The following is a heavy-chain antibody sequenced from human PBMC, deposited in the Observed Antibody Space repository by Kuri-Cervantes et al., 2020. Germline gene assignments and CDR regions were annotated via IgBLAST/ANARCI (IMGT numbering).Heavy chain of an antibody. CDR3: ARDLPWGYFDQ. CDR1: GFTFSSYA. V-gene: IGHV3-30-3*01. CDR2: ISYDGSNK. J-gene: IGHJ4*02. Sequence: GESLKISCAASGFTFSSYAMHWVRQAPGKGLEWVAVISYDGSNKYYADSVKGRFTISRDNSKNTLYLQMNSLRAEDTAVYYCARDLPWGYFDQWGQGTLVTVSS. D-gene: IGHD2-15*01.